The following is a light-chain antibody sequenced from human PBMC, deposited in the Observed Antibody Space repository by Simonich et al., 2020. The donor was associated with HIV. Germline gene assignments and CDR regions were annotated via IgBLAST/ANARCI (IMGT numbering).Light chain of an antibody. V-gene: IGLV1-47*01. Sequence: QSVLTQPPSASGTPGQRVTISCSGSSSNIGSNYVYWYQQLPGTAPKRLIYRKYRRPSGVPGRFSGSKSGTSASLAIRGLRSEDEADYYCAAWDDSLSGAVFGGGTQLTVL. J-gene: IGLJ7*01. CDR2: RKY. CDR3: AAWDDSLSGAV. CDR1: SSNIGSNY.